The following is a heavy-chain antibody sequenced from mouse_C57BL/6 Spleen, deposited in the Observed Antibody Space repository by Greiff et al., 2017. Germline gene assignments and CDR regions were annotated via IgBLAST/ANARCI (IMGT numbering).Heavy chain of an antibody. CDR1: GFTFTDYY. J-gene: IGHJ3*01. D-gene: IGHD2-4*01. CDR3: ARRDYDGAWFAY. Sequence: EVKLMESGGGLVQPGGSLSLSCAASGFTFTDYYMSWVRQPPGKALEWLGFIRNKANGYTTEYSASVKGRFTISRDNSQSILYLQMNALRAEDSATYYCARRDYDGAWFAYWGQGTLVTVSA. V-gene: IGHV7-3*01. CDR2: IRNKANGYTT.